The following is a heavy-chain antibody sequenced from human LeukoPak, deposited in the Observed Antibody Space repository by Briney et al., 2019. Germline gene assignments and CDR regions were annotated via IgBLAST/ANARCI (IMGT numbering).Heavy chain of an antibody. Sequence: SETLSLTCAVYGGSFSGYYWSWIRQPPGKGLEWIGRIYTSGSTNYNPSLKSRVTISVDTSKNQFSLKLSSVTAADTAVYYCARHPGDYWGQGTLVTVSS. CDR2: IYTSGST. CDR3: ARHPGDY. CDR1: GGSFSGYY. V-gene: IGHV4-59*08. J-gene: IGHJ4*02.